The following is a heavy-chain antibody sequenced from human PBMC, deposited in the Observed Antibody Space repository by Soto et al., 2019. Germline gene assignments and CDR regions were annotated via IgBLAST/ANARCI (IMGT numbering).Heavy chain of an antibody. Sequence: LGESLKISCQGSGYTFANSWIAWVRQMPGKGLEWMGIIFPGDSDTRYSPSFQGQVTISADKSITTAYLQWSSLKASDSAMYYCARLPPRAQYLQRFYYDYWGPGTLVTVSS. CDR2: IFPGDSDT. D-gene: IGHD1-1*01. CDR3: ARLPPRAQYLQRFYYDY. CDR1: GYTFANSW. V-gene: IGHV5-51*01. J-gene: IGHJ4*02.